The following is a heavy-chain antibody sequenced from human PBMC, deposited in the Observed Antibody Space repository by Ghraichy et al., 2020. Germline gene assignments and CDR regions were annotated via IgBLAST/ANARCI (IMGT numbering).Heavy chain of an antibody. D-gene: IGHD3-10*01. Sequence: GGSLRLSCAASGFTFSSYSMNWVRQAPGKELEWVSSISSSSSYIYYADSVKGRFTISRDNAKNSLYLQMNSLRAEDTAVYYCARVFGGYFDYWGQGTLVTVSS. CDR2: ISSSSSYI. CDR1: GFTFSSYS. J-gene: IGHJ4*02. V-gene: IGHV3-21*01. CDR3: ARVFGGYFDY.